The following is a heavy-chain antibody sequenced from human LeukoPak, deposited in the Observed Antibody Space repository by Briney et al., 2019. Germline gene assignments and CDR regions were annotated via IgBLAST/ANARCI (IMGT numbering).Heavy chain of an antibody. CDR2: IRYDGSNK. CDR3: AKDQCSSTSCSPFDY. Sequence: GGSLRLSCAASGFTFSNHGMHWARQAPGKGLEWVAFIRYDGSNKYYADSVKGRFTISRDNSKNTLYLQMNSLRAEDTAVYYCAKDQCSSTSCSPFDYWGQGTLVTVSS. J-gene: IGHJ4*02. D-gene: IGHD2-2*01. V-gene: IGHV3-30*02. CDR1: GFTFSNHG.